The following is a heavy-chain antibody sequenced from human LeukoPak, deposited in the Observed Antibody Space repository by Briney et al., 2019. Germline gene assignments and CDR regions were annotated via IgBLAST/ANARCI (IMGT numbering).Heavy chain of an antibody. Sequence: GGSLRLSCAASGFTFSSYSMNWVRQAPGKGLVWVSRIASDGSSTTYADSVKGRFSISRDNAKNTLYLQMNSLRVEDTAVYYCERGRPHGNDYWGQGTLVTVSS. J-gene: IGHJ4*02. CDR2: IASDGSST. V-gene: IGHV3-74*01. D-gene: IGHD4-23*01. CDR1: GFTFSSYS. CDR3: ERGRPHGNDY.